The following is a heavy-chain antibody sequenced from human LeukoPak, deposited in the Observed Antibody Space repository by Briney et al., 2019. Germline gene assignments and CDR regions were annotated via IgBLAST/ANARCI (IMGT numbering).Heavy chain of an antibody. D-gene: IGHD2-2*01. V-gene: IGHV6-1*01. Sequence: SQTLSLTCAISGDSFSSNSVTWNWIRQSPSRGLEWLGRTYYRSTWYNDYAVSVRGLITVNPDTSKNQFSLHLNSVTPEGTAVYYCARRLTQYDCFDPWXQXILVTVSS. CDR2: TYYRSTWYN. J-gene: IGHJ5*02. CDR3: ARRLTQYDCFDP. CDR1: GDSFSSNSVT.